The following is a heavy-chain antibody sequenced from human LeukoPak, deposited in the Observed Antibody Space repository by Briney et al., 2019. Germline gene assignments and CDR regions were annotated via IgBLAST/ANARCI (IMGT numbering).Heavy chain of an antibody. J-gene: IGHJ4*02. D-gene: IGHD5-18*01. CDR2: ISGTGGST. Sequence: GGSLRLSCAASGFTFSTYAMTWVRQAPGKGLEWVSLISGTGGSTYYADSVKGRFTISRDNSRSTLFLQMNSLRGEDTAIYYCATYRQVMLPFESWGQGTLVTVSS. V-gene: IGHV3-23*01. CDR3: ATYRQVMLPFES. CDR1: GFTFSTYA.